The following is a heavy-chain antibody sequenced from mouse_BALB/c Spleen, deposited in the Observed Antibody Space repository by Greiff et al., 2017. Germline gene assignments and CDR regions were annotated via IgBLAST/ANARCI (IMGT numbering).Heavy chain of an antibody. D-gene: IGHD3-2*02. CDR1: GYSITSDYA. CDR3: ARCEATAWFAY. V-gene: IGHV3-2*02. Sequence: EVKLMESGPGLVKPSQSLSLTCTVTGYSITSDYAWNWIRQFPGNKLEWMGYISYSGSTSYNPSLKSRISITRDTSKNQFFLQLNSVTTEDTATYYCARCEATAWFAYWGQGTLVTVSA. J-gene: IGHJ3*01. CDR2: ISYSGST.